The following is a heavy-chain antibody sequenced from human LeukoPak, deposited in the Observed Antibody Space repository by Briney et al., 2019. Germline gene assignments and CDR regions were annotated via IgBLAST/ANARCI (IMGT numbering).Heavy chain of an antibody. D-gene: IGHD6-25*01. CDR1: GFTFSSYP. J-gene: IGHJ5*02. Sequence: GGSLRLSCAASGFTFSSYPMHWVRQAPGKGLEWVAVISYDGRSKYYADSVKGRFTISRDNSKNTLSLQMNSLRAEDTAVYYCARAGATVSTIWFDPWGQGTLVTVSS. CDR3: ARAGATVSTIWFDP. CDR2: ISYDGRSK. V-gene: IGHV3-30*04.